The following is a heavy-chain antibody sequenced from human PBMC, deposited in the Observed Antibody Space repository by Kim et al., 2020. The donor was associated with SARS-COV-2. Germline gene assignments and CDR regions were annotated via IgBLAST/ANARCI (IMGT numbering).Heavy chain of an antibody. Sequence: NPALKRRVTKSVDTSKNQFSLKLSSVTAADTAVYYCARGPIVGATTPFDYWGQGTLVTVSS. D-gene: IGHD1-26*01. V-gene: IGHV4-34*01. CDR3: ARGPIVGATTPFDY. J-gene: IGHJ4*02.